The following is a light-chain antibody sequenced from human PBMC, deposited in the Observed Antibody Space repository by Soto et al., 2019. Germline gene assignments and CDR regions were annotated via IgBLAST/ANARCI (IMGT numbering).Light chain of an antibody. J-gene: IGKJ5*01. CDR1: QSVSSSY. V-gene: IGKV3D-20*01. Sequence: EIVLTQSPGTLSLSPGEIATLSCRASQSVSSSYLAWYQQKPVLAPRLLIYDASSRATGIPDRFSGSGSGTDFTLTISRLEPEDFAVYYCQQYGSSPPITFGQGTRLEIK. CDR2: DAS. CDR3: QQYGSSPPIT.